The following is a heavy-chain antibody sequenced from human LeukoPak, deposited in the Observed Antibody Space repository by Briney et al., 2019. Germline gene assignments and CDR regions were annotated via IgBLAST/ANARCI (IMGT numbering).Heavy chain of an antibody. D-gene: IGHD3-22*01. CDR1: GFTFSSYA. V-gene: IGHV3-23*01. Sequence: GGSLRLSCAASGFTFSSYAMSWVRQAPGKGLEWVSAISCSGGSTYYADSVKGRFTISRDNSKNTLYLQMNSLRAEDTAVYYCARKEYYYDSSGYPHDAFDIWGQGTMVTVSS. CDR3: ARKEYYYDSSGYPHDAFDI. CDR2: ISCSGGST. J-gene: IGHJ3*02.